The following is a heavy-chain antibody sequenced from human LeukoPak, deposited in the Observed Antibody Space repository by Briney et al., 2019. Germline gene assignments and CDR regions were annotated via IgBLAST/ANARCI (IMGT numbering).Heavy chain of an antibody. Sequence: GGSLRLSCAASGFTFSSYSMNWVRQAPGKGLEWVAVISYDGSNKYYADSVKGRFTISRDNSKNTLYLQMNSLRAEDTAVYYCATLQPYGDYGDFDYWGQGTLVTVSS. J-gene: IGHJ4*02. CDR1: GFTFSSYS. CDR2: ISYDGSNK. CDR3: ATLQPYGDYGDFDY. D-gene: IGHD4-17*01. V-gene: IGHV3-30*03.